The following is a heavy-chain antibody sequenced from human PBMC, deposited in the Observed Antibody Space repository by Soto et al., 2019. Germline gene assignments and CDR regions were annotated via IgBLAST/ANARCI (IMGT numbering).Heavy chain of an antibody. Sequence: GASVKVSCKASGYTFTSYGISWVRQAPGQGLEWMGGIIPIFGTANYAQKFQGRVTITADESTSTAYMELSSLRSEDTAVYYCARVYPYSSCPVSGLAYYFGMDVWGQGTTVTVS. J-gene: IGHJ6*02. D-gene: IGHD6-6*01. V-gene: IGHV1-69*13. CDR3: ARVYPYSSCPVSGLAYYFGMDV. CDR1: GYTFTSYG. CDR2: IIPIFGTA.